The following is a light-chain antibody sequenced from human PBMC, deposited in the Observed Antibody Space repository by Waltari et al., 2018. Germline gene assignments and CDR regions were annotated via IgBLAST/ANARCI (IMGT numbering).Light chain of an antibody. V-gene: IGKV2-28*01. CDR2: LGS. J-gene: IGKJ2*01. CDR1: QSLLHSNGCNY. CDR3: MQFLQPART. Sequence: DILMTQSPPSLPVTPGEPASISCRASQSLLHSNGCNYLDWYLQKPALSPQVRVYLGSNRASGVPDRFSASRSGTDFTQNISSVEAADVGVYYCMQFLQPARTFGQGTRVEIK.